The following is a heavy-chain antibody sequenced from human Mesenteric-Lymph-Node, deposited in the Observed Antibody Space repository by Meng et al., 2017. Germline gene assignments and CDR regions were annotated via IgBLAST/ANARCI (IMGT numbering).Heavy chain of an antibody. CDR3: TTSYGDTPFDY. D-gene: IGHD4-17*01. CDR2: IKSKTDGGTT. V-gene: IGHV3-15*01. Sequence: GGSLKISCAASGFTFSNAWMSWVRQAPGKGLEWVGRIKSKTDGGTTDYAAPVKGRFTISRDDSKNTLYLQMNSLKTEDTAVYYCTTSYGDTPFDYWGQGTLVTVSS. J-gene: IGHJ4*02. CDR1: GFTFSNAW.